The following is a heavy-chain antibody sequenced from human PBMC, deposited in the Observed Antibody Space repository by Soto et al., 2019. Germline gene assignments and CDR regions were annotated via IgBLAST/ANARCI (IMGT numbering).Heavy chain of an antibody. V-gene: IGHV4-39*01. CDR1: GDSISGRSYY. Sequence: ASETLSLTCTVSGDSISGRSYYWGWIRQPPGKGLEWIGSINYSGSTYFNPSLNSRVTMSVDTSKSQFSLRLSSVTAADTAVYYCVRVISSSSSLGLPYYYYGMDVWGQGTTVTVSS. CDR2: INYSGST. J-gene: IGHJ6*02. CDR3: VRVISSSSSLGLPYYYYGMDV. D-gene: IGHD6-6*01.